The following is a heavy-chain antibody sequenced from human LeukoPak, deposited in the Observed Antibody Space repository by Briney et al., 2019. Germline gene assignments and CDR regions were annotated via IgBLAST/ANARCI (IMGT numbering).Heavy chain of an antibody. Sequence: GASVKVSCKASGYTFTSYDINWVRQAPGQGLEWMGWISAYNGNTNYAQKLQGRVTMTIDTSTSTAYMELRSLRSDDTAVYYCARVDRLFTDAFDIWGQGTMVTVSS. D-gene: IGHD3-22*01. J-gene: IGHJ3*02. V-gene: IGHV1-18*01. CDR1: GYTFTSYD. CDR2: ISAYNGNT. CDR3: ARVDRLFTDAFDI.